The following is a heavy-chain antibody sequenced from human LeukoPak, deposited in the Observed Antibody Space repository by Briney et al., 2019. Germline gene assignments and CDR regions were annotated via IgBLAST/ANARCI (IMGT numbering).Heavy chain of an antibody. CDR2: ISGSGGST. CDR3: ARDDLVVVPAAKDYYYYGMDV. Sequence: GGSLRLSCAASGFTFSSYAMSWVRQAPGKGLEWVSAISGSGGSTYYADSVKGRFTISRDNSKNTLYLQMNSLRAEDTAVYYCARDDLVVVPAAKDYYYYGMDVWGKGTTVTVSS. J-gene: IGHJ6*04. CDR1: GFTFSSYA. V-gene: IGHV3-23*01. D-gene: IGHD2-2*01.